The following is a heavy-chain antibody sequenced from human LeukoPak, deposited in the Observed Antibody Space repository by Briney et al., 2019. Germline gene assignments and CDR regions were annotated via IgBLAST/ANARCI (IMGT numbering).Heavy chain of an antibody. J-gene: IGHJ4*02. CDR2: INTDGSAT. CDR3: AKDRLWNSLDS. D-gene: IGHD1-7*01. Sequence: GGSLRLSCAASGFTFSKSWMNWVRQAPGKGLIWVSRINTDGSATAYADSVKGRFTISRDNAKNTLYLQMNSLKDDDTAVYFCAKDRLWNSLDSWGQGILVTVSS. V-gene: IGHV3-74*01. CDR1: GFTFSKSW.